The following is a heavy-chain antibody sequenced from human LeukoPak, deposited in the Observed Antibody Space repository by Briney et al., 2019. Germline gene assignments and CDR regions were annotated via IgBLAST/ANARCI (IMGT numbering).Heavy chain of an antibody. V-gene: IGHV3-30*03. CDR3: ATDIVVVPAAPIGAFDI. CDR2: ISYDGSNK. J-gene: IGHJ3*02. Sequence: LSLTCAVYGGSFSGYYWSWVRQAPGKGLEWVAVISYDGSNKYYADSVKGRFTISRDNSKNTLYLQMNSLRAEDTAVYYCATDIVVVPAAPIGAFDIWGQGTMVTVSS. D-gene: IGHD2-2*01. CDR1: GGSFSGYY.